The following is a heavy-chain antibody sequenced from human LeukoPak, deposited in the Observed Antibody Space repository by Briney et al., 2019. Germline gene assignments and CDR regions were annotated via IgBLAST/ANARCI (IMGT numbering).Heavy chain of an antibody. J-gene: IGHJ4*02. CDR3: ARHGSTDYFDY. Sequence: SETLSLTCAVSGVSISSGNWWSWVRQPPGKGLEWTGEIYHSGSTNYNPSLKSRVTISVDKSKNQFSLRLSSVTAADTAVYYCARHGSTDYFDYWGQGTLVTVSS. V-gene: IGHV4-4*02. D-gene: IGHD2-2*03. CDR1: GVSISSGNW. CDR2: IYHSGST.